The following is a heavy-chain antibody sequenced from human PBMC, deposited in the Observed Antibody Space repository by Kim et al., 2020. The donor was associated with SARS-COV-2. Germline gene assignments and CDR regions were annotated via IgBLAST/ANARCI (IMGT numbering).Heavy chain of an antibody. J-gene: IGHJ5*02. CDR3: AREAARGHSSVDWFDP. Sequence: GGSLRLSCVASGFTFSSYTMNWVRQAPGKGLEWVSSISSNSYYIYYADSLRGRFTISRDNAKNSLYLQMNSLRVEDTAVYYCAREAARGHSSVDWFDPWGQGTLVTASS. CDR2: ISSNSYYI. V-gene: IGHV3-21*01. CDR1: GFTFSSYT. D-gene: IGHD5-12*01.